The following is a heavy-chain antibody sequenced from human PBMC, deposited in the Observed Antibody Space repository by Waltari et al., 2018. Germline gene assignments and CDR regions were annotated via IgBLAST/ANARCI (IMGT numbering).Heavy chain of an antibody. D-gene: IGHD2-15*01. CDR1: GFAFDEFW. CDR2: INPDGSAK. J-gene: IGHJ3*02. V-gene: IGHV3-7*01. Sequence: EVQVVESGGGLVQPGGSLRRSCGRFGFAFDEFWMIGVRQAPGKGLEWVAKINPDGSAKTYVDSVKGRFTISRDNAKNSLYLPMNSLRAEDTAVYYCVRDLRWAFDIWGQGTMVTVSA. CDR3: VRDLRWAFDI.